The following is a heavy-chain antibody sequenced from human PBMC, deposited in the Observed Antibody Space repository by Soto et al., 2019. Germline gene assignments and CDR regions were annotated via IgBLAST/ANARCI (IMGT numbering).Heavy chain of an antibody. Sequence: GSLRLSCTASGFTFGDYAMSWVRQAPGKGLEWVGFIRSKAYGGTTEYAASVKGRFTISRDDSKSIAYLQMNSLKTEDTAVYYCTARYYYDSSGYYLDFQHWGQGTLVTVYS. CDR1: GFTFGDYA. J-gene: IGHJ1*01. V-gene: IGHV3-49*04. CDR3: TARYYYDSSGYYLDFQH. CDR2: IRSKAYGGTT. D-gene: IGHD3-22*01.